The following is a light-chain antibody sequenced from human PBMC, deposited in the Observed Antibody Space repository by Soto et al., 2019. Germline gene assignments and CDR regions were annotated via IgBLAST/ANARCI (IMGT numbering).Light chain of an antibody. J-gene: IGLJ3*02. CDR3: KSRTTRNTLV. CDR2: EVS. CDR1: TSDVGGFNY. V-gene: IGLV2-14*01. Sequence: QSALTQPASVSGSPGQSITISCTGTTSDVGGFNYVSWFQKHPGKAPKLMIYEVSGRPSGVSSRFYGSRSGNTASLTISGLQAEDEADYYCKSRTTRNTLVFGGGTKLTVL.